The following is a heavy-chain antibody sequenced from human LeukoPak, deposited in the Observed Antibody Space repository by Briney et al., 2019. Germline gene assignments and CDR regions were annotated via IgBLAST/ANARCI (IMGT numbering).Heavy chain of an antibody. CDR1: GFTFSSYW. CDR2: INSDGSST. J-gene: IGHJ5*02. D-gene: IGHD2-2*01. Sequence: GGSLRLSCAASGFTFSSYWMHWVRQAPGKGLIWVSYINSDGSSTSYADSVKGRFTISRDNAKNTVYLQMNSLRAEDTAVYYCARPLGVAMPAWWFDPWGQGTLVTVSS. CDR3: ARPLGVAMPAWWFDP. V-gene: IGHV3-74*01.